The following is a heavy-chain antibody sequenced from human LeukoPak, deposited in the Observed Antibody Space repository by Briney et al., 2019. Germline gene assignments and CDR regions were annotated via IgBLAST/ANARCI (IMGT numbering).Heavy chain of an antibody. V-gene: IGHV3-23*01. CDR3: AKSHSDIVVVPAAPDI. CDR2: ISGSGGST. Sequence: GGSLRLSCAASGFTFSSYAMSWVRQAPGKGLEWVSAISGSGGSTYYADSVKGRFTISRDNSKNTLYLQMNSLRAEDTAVYYCAKSHSDIVVVPAAPDIWGQGTMVTVSS. CDR1: GFTFSSYA. D-gene: IGHD2-2*01. J-gene: IGHJ3*02.